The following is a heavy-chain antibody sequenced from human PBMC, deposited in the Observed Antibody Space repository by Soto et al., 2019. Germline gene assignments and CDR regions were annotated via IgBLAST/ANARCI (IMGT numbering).Heavy chain of an antibody. CDR1: SGSFSGYY. D-gene: IGHD6-6*01. V-gene: IGHV4-34*01. CDR3: ARSIAARPPVYYYYFMDV. J-gene: IGHJ6*03. CDR2: IDHRGSG. Sequence: PGETLSLTCPVYSGSFSGYYWSGIRQPPGKGLEWIGDIDHRGSGNYNPSLKSRFPISVDTSMKQFSMKLSSVNAADTAVYYCARSIAARPPVYYYYFMDVWGKGNTVTVS.